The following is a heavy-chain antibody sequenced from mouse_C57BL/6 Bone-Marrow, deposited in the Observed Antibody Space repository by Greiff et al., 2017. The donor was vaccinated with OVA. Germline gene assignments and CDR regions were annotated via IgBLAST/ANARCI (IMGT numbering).Heavy chain of an antibody. CDR2: IDTENGDT. V-gene: IGHV14-4*01. J-gene: IGHJ2*01. CDR3: TSYGNFDY. D-gene: IGHD2-1*01. Sequence: EVQLQQSGAELVRPGASVKLSCTASGFNIKDDYMHWVKQRHEQGLAWIGWIDTENGDTEYASKFQGKATITADTSSHTAYLQHSSLTSEDTAVYYCTSYGNFDYWGQGTTLTVSS. CDR1: GFNIKDDY.